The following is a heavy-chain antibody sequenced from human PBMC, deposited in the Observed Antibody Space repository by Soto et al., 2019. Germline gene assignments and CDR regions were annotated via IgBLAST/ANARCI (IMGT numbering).Heavy chain of an antibody. Sequence: QVQLEQSGPEVKRPGTSVKVSCKASGGAFGRYSVSWVRQAPGQGLEWIGGVIPVFNTSNYSLKFQGRVALFADLSTNTVFMELRSLRSEDTALYYCARGDEMTAVTIFEYWGQGTLVTVSS. CDR2: VIPVFNTS. CDR1: GGAFGRYS. D-gene: IGHD4-17*01. CDR3: ARGDEMTAVTIFEY. J-gene: IGHJ4*02. V-gene: IGHV1-69*01.